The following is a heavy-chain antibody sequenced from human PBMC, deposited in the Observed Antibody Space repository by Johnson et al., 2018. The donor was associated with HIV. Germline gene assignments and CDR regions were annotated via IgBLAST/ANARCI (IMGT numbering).Heavy chain of an antibody. CDR3: ARVGGYSAFDI. CDR1: GFTFSSYV. V-gene: IGHV3-13*01. Sequence: VQLVESGGGLVQPGGSLRLSCAASGFTFSSYVMHWVRQATGKGLEWVSAIGTAGDTYYPGSVKGRFTISRENAKNSVYLQMNSLRAGDTALYYCARVGGYSAFDIWGQGTMVTVSS. CDR2: IGTAGDT. D-gene: IGHD5-18*01. J-gene: IGHJ3*02.